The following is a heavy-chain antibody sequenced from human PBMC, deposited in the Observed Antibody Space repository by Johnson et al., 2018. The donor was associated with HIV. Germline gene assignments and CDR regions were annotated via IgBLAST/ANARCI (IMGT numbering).Heavy chain of an antibody. V-gene: IGHV3-30*02. CDR1: GFSFSNYA. D-gene: IGHD4-11*01. CDR2: IQFDGSHK. J-gene: IGHJ3*01. Sequence: QVQLVESGGGVVQPGGSLRLTCKASGFSFSNYAINWVRQAPGKGLEWVTFIQFDGSHKYSADFVKGRFTISRDTSKKSVFLQMNNLRPEDTAVYYCAKETRDSRSAFDVWGQGTLVTVSS. CDR3: AKETRDSRSAFDV.